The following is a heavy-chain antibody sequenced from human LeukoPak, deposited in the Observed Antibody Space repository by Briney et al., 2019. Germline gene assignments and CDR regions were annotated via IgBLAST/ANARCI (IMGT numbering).Heavy chain of an antibody. CDR2: INHSGST. D-gene: IGHD1-20*01. J-gene: IGHJ6*03. CDR3: ARGLYNWKYYYYYYMDV. V-gene: IGHV4-34*01. Sequence: SETLSLTCAVYGGSFSGYYWSWIRQPPGKGLEWIGEINHSGSTNYNPSLKSRVTISVDTSKNQFSLKLSSVTAADTAVYYCARGLYNWKYYYYYYMDVWGKGTTVTVSS. CDR1: GGSFSGYY.